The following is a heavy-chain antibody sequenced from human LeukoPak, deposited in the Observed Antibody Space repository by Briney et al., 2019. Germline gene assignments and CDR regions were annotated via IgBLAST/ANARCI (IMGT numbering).Heavy chain of an antibody. Sequence: SETLSLTCTVSGGSLSSSSTSYWGWIRQPPGKGLEWIGSMNYGGTSHYNPPLKSRVTISVDTSKKHFSLNLSSVTAADTAVYYCARLGAWIQLSQGYLDLWGRGTLVTVSS. D-gene: IGHD5-18*01. CDR1: GGSLSSSSTSY. CDR3: ARLGAWIQLSQGYLDL. CDR2: MNYGGTS. J-gene: IGHJ2*01. V-gene: IGHV4-39*01.